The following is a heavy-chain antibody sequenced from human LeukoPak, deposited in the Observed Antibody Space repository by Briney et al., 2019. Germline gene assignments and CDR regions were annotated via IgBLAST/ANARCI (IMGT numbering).Heavy chain of an antibody. CDR3: ARSTYYYDSSGFNYAAFDT. V-gene: IGHV3-48*03. CDR2: ISSSGSTI. CDR1: GFTFSSYE. D-gene: IGHD3-22*01. J-gene: IGHJ3*02. Sequence: GGSLRLSCAASGFTFSSYEMNWVRQAPGKGLEWVSYISSSGSTIYYADSVKGRFTISRDNAKNSLYLQMNSLRAEDTAVYYCARSTYYYDSSGFNYAAFDTWGQGTMVTVSS.